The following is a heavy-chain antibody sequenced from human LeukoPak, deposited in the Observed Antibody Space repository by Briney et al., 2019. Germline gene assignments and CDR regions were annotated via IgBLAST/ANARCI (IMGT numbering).Heavy chain of an antibody. CDR2: IYSGGST. Sequence: GGSLRLSCAASGFTVSSNYMSWVRQAPGKGLEWVSVIYSGGSTYYADSVKGRFTISRDNFKNTLYLQMNSLRAEDTAVYYCARETYYDSAGHYYYMDVWGKGTTVTVSS. V-gene: IGHV3-66*02. CDR3: ARETYYDSAGHYYYMDV. D-gene: IGHD3-22*01. CDR1: GFTVSSNY. J-gene: IGHJ6*03.